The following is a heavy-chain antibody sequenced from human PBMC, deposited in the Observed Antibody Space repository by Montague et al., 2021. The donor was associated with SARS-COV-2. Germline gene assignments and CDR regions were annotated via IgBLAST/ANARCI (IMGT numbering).Heavy chain of an antibody. CDR3: ARREWLRGGFDY. D-gene: IGHD5-12*01. CDR2: INHGGST. Sequence: SETLSLTCAVHGTSFSGYYWNWIRQPPGKGLEWIGEINHGGSTNYNPSLKSRVTISADTSKNQFSLKLSSVTAADTAVYYCARREWLRGGFDYWGQGTLVTVSS. J-gene: IGHJ4*02. CDR1: GTSFSGYY. V-gene: IGHV4-34*01.